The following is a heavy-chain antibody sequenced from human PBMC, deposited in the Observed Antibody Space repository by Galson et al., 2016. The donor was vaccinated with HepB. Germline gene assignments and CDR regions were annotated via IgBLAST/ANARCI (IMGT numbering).Heavy chain of an antibody. Sequence: TLSLTCTVSGGSISGYYWSWIRQPPGKGLEWIAYIYSSVSTNYNPSLQSRVTISIDASKNQFSLKLNSVTAADTGVYYCARDDSGGWYGFHYGMDVWGQGTTVTVSS. D-gene: IGHD6-19*01. CDR2: IYSSVST. CDR3: ARDDSGGWYGFHYGMDV. V-gene: IGHV4-59*01. J-gene: IGHJ6*02. CDR1: GGSISGYY.